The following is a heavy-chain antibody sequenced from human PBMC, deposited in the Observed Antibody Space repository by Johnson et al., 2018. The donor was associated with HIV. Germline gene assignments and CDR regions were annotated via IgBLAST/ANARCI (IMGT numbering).Heavy chain of an antibody. Sequence: VQLVESGGGLVQPGGSLRLYCAASGFTVSSNYMSWVRQAPGKGLEWVSVIYSGGSTYYADSVKGRFTISRDNSKNTLYLQMNSLRPDDAALYYCARPDIEVLPAGAFDIWGQGTMVTVSS. CDR1: GFTVSSNY. J-gene: IGHJ3*02. V-gene: IGHV3-66*02. D-gene: IGHD2-2*01. CDR3: ARPDIEVLPAGAFDI. CDR2: IYSGGST.